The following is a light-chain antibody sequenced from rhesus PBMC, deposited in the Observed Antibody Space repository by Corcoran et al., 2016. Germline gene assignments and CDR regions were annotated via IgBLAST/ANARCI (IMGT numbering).Light chain of an antibody. CDR1: QSLLHSNGNTY. CDR3: MQALQTPYS. Sequence: DIVMTQTPLSLPVTPGEPASISCRSSQSLLHSNGNTYLYWYLQKPGQPPRFLIYRVANQFSGVPDRCSGSGSGTDFTLKISRVEAEDVWVYYCMQALQTPYSFGQGTKVEIK. J-gene: IGKJ2*01. CDR2: RVA. V-gene: IGKV2-73*01.